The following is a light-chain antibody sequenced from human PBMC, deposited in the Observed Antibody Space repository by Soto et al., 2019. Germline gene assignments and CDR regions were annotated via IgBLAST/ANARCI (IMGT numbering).Light chain of an antibody. CDR2: DVT. CDR3: SSYRSSSTFVV. V-gene: IGLV2-14*01. Sequence: QSALTQPASVSGSPGQSITISCTGTSSDVGGYNYVSWYQQHPGKAPNLMIYDVTNRPSGVSNRFSGSKSGNTASLTISGLQAEDEADYYCSSYRSSSTFVVFGGGTQLTVL. CDR1: SSDVGGYNY. J-gene: IGLJ2*01.